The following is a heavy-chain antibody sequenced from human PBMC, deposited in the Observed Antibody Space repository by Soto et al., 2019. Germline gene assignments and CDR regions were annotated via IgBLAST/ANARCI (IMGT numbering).Heavy chain of an antibody. Sequence: GGSLRISCVASGFTFSNYGMHWVRQAPGKGLEWVTVIASDGRDKKYADSVRGRFTISRDNSKNTMYLEMNSLRGDDAAVYYCAKDKGPGPAVYYFDYWGQGTLVTVSS. CDR1: GFTFSNYG. V-gene: IGHV3-30*18. CDR3: AKDKGPGPAVYYFDY. D-gene: IGHD6-19*01. J-gene: IGHJ4*02. CDR2: IASDGRDK.